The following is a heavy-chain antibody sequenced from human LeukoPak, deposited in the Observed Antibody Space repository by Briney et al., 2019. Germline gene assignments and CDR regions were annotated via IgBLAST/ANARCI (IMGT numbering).Heavy chain of an antibody. V-gene: IGHV1-18*01. CDR2: IGAYNGNT. CDR1: GYTFTSYG. CDR3: ARTVLMVYAGGLLFDP. D-gene: IGHD2-8*01. Sequence: GASVKVSCKASGYTFTSYGISWVRQAPGQGLEWMGWIGAYNGNTNYAQKLQGRVTMTTDTSTSTAYMELRSLRSDDTAVYYCARTVLMVYAGGLLFDPWGQGTLVTVSS. J-gene: IGHJ5*02.